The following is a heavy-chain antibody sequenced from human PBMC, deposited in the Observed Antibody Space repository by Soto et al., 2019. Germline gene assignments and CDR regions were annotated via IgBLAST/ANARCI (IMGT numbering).Heavy chain of an antibody. Sequence: ASVKVSCKTSGDTITSNDINWWRQATGQGLEWMGWMNPTSGNTGYAQKFQGRVTMTRNTSISTAYMELSSLRSEDTAVYYCARATPGSGPFWSGYSSMCYYYGMDVWGQGTTVTVSS. D-gene: IGHD3-3*01. CDR1: GDTITSND. V-gene: IGHV1-8*02. CDR2: MNPTSGNT. CDR3: ARATPGSGPFWSGYSSMCYYYGMDV. J-gene: IGHJ6*02.